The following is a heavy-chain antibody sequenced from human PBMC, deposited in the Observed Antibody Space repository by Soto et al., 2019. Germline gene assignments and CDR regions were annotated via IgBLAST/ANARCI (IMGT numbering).Heavy chain of an antibody. CDR3: AKDIDPQAVASTHDAFDT. CDR1: GFTFSSYA. V-gene: IGHV3-23*01. J-gene: IGHJ3*02. D-gene: IGHD6-19*01. Sequence: GGSLRLSCAASGFTFSSYAMSWVRQAPGKGLEWVSAISGSGGSTYYADSVKGRFTISRDNSKNTLYLQMNSLRAEDTAVYYCAKDIDPQAVASTHDAFDTWGQGTMVTFSS. CDR2: ISGSGGST.